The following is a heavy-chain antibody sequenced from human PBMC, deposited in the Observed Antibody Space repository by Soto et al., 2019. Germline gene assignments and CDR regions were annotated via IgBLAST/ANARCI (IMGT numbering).Heavy chain of an antibody. D-gene: IGHD3-16*02. CDR3: ARGPDDYIWGSYRYQLDY. J-gene: IGHJ4*02. CDR2: INHSGST. Sequence: SETLSLTCAVYGGSFSGYYWSWIRQPPGKGLEWIGEINHSGSTNYNPSLKSRVTISVDTSKNQFSLKLSSVTAADTAVYFCARGPDDYIWGSYRYQLDYWGQGTLVT. CDR1: GGSFSGYY. V-gene: IGHV4-34*01.